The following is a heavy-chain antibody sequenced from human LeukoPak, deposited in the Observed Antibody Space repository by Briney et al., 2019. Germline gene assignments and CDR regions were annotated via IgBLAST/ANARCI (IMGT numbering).Heavy chain of an antibody. CDR1: GFTFSSYS. D-gene: IGHD2-2*01. Sequence: GGSLRLSCAASGFTFSSYSMNWVRQAPGKGLEWVSSISSSSSYIYYADSVKGRFTISRDNAKNSLYLQMNSLRAEDTAVYYCATLRYIVVVPAAQGGLDAFDIWGQGTMVTVSS. CDR2: ISSSSSYI. V-gene: IGHV3-21*01. J-gene: IGHJ3*02. CDR3: ATLRYIVVVPAAQGGLDAFDI.